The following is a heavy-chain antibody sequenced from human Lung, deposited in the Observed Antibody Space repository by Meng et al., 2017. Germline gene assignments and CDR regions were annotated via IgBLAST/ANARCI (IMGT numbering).Heavy chain of an antibody. Sequence: QVQLGQSGAEGKKPGASVKVSCRTYGYPFTQDAVHWVRQAPGQRLEWMGWMYTNNGNTKSSQKFQGRVTMTRDTSASTAYMELSSLRSEDTAVYYCARGDYGGWPDPWGQGTLVTVSS. V-gene: IGHV1-3*04. CDR2: MYTNNGNT. CDR1: GYPFTQDA. J-gene: IGHJ5*02. CDR3: ARGDYGGWPDP. D-gene: IGHD4-17*01.